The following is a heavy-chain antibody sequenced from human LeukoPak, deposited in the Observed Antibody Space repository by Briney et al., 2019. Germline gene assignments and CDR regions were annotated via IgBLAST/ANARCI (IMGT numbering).Heavy chain of an antibody. J-gene: IGHJ4*02. CDR2: TNPNSGAT. D-gene: IGHD3-10*01. CDR3: ARVGLYGSGSYLVY. Sequence: ASVKVSCKASRYTFSGYYIHWVRQAPGQGLEWMGWTNPNSGATNYAQKFQGRVTMTRDTSITTAYTELSRLTSDDTAVYYCARVGLYGSGSYLVYWGQGTLVTVSS. V-gene: IGHV1-2*02. CDR1: RYTFSGYY.